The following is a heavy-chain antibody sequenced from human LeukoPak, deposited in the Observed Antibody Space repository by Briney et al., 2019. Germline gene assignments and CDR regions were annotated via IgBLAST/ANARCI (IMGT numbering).Heavy chain of an antibody. D-gene: IGHD3-22*01. Sequence: SETLSLTCTVSGGSISSGGYYWSWIRQHPGKGLEWIGYIYYSGSTYYNPSLKSRVTISVDTSKNQFSLKLSSVTAADTAVYYCARVENVIYYDSRAGAFDIWGQGTMVTVSS. CDR2: IYYSGST. V-gene: IGHV4-31*03. J-gene: IGHJ3*02. CDR1: GGSISSGGYY. CDR3: ARVENVIYYDSRAGAFDI.